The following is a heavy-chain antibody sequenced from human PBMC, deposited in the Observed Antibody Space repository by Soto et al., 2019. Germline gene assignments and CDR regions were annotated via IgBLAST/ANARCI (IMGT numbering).Heavy chain of an antibody. Sequence: QVQLVQSGAEVKKPGSSVKVSCKASGVTFSSHVFNWVRQAPGQGLEWMGGIMPIIGTANYAQKFQGRVTITADESTSTAYMELSSLRSEETAVYYCARDLAFRDGNISHLDYGGQGTLVTVSS. CDR1: GVTFSSHV. CDR3: ARDLAFRDGNISHLDY. J-gene: IGHJ4*02. CDR2: IMPIIGTA. V-gene: IGHV1-69*01. D-gene: IGHD3-3*02.